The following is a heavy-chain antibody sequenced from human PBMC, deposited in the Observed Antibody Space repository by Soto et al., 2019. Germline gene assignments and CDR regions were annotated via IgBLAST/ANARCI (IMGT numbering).Heavy chain of an antibody. CDR1: GFTFSDYY. Sequence: QVQLVESGGGLVKPGGSLRLSCAASGFTFSDYYMSWVRQAPGKGLEWVSYISSISTYANYADSVKGRFTISRDNAKNSLDLQMNSLRDDDTALYYCARLADCSNNICSYRMDVWGQGTTVTVSS. J-gene: IGHJ6*02. CDR3: ARLADCSNNICSYRMDV. V-gene: IGHV3-11*06. CDR2: ISSISTYA. D-gene: IGHD4-4*01.